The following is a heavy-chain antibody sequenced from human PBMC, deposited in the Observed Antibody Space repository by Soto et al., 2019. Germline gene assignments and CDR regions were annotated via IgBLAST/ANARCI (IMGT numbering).Heavy chain of an antibody. CDR3: VRTSLVVAAATREDY. Sequence: EVQLVESGGGLVQPGESLRLSCAASGFTFSSYWMHWVRQAPGKRLVWVSRINSDGSSTSYAGSVKGRFTISRDNAKNTLYLQMNSLRAEDTAVYYCVRTSLVVAAATREDYWGQGTRVTVSS. V-gene: IGHV3-74*01. D-gene: IGHD2-15*01. CDR1: GFTFSSYW. J-gene: IGHJ4*02. CDR2: INSDGSST.